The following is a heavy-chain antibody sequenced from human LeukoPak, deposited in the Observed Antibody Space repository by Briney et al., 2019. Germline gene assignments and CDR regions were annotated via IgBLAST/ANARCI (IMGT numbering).Heavy chain of an antibody. V-gene: IGHV4-39*07. Sequence: SETLSLTCTVSGGSISTTNYYWAWIRQPPGKGLEWIGSVYYSGNTHYNPSLKSRVTISVDTSKNQFSLKLSSVTAADTAVYYCAGDRFLEWLSVGDAFDIWGQGTMVTVSS. CDR1: GGSISTTNYY. CDR2: VYYSGNT. J-gene: IGHJ3*02. D-gene: IGHD3-3*01. CDR3: AGDRFLEWLSVGDAFDI.